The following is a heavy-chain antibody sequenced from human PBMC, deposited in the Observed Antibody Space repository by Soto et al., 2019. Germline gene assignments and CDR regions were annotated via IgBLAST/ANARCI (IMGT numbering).Heavy chain of an antibody. CDR2: INQDGNED. V-gene: IGHV3-7*01. J-gene: IGHJ4*01. Sequence: GGSLRLSCAASGFTFSSYGMNWVRQAPGKGLEWVANINQDGNEDNLLDSVKGRFTISRDNAKNSLFLQMNSLRVDDTAVYYCARTGDGHHDFLDYWGHGALVTFSS. D-gene: IGHD1-1*01. CDR1: GFTFSSYG. CDR3: ARTGDGHHDFLDY.